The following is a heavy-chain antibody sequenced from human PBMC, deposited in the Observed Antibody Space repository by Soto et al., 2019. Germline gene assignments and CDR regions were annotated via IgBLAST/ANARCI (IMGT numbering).Heavy chain of an antibody. CDR2: IYYSGST. J-gene: IGHJ6*02. Sequence: TLSLTCTVSGGSISSGDYYWSWIRQPPGKGLEWIGYIYYSGSTSYNASLKSRTSISADPSNNQFSLKLHSLTAADTAVYFCGTMPIVVEPAPMDVWGPGTSVTSP. CDR3: GTMPIVVEPAPMDV. V-gene: IGHV4-30-4*01. CDR1: GGSISSGDYY. D-gene: IGHD2-2*01.